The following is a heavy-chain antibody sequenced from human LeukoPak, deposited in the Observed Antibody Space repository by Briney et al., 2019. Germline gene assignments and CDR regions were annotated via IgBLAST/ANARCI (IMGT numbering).Heavy chain of an antibody. V-gene: IGHV3-7*01. D-gene: IGHD4-17*01. CDR2: IKQDGSEI. J-gene: IGHJ4*02. Sequence: PGGSLRLSCEASGFSFSNYWMSWVRQAPGKGLEWVANIKQDGSEIYYVDSVRGRFTISRDNAKNSLYLQMNSLRAEDTAVYFCARIPHPDYADAQWGQGTLVIVSS. CDR1: GFSFSNYW. CDR3: ARIPHPDYADAQ.